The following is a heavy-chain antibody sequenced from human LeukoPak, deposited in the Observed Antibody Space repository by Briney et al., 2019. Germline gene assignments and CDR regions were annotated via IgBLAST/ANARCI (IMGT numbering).Heavy chain of an antibody. D-gene: IGHD5-12*01. CDR3: ARAAVLLEYSGYSP. CDR1: GYTFTGYY. Sequence: ASVKVSCKASGYTFTGYYMHWVRRAPGQGLEWMGWINPNSGGTNYAQKFQGRVTMTRDTSISTAYMELSRLRSDDTAVYYCARAAVLLEYSGYSPWGQGTLVTVSS. CDR2: INPNSGGT. V-gene: IGHV1-2*02. J-gene: IGHJ4*02.